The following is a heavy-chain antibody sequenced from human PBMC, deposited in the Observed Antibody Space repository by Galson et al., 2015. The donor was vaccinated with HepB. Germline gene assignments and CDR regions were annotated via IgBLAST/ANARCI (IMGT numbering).Heavy chain of an antibody. D-gene: IGHD2-21*02. CDR3: ARVGPRYGHIVVLTTILRDAFDL. J-gene: IGHJ3*01. CDR2: IKQDGTEK. V-gene: IGHV3-7*03. Sequence: SLRLSCAASGFTLSTYWMSWVRQAPGKGMEWVANIKQDGTEKYYVDSVRGRFTLSKDIGKNSLYLQMNSLRAEDTAVYYCARVGPRYGHIVVLTTILRDAFDLWGRGTMVSVSS. CDR1: GFTLSTYW.